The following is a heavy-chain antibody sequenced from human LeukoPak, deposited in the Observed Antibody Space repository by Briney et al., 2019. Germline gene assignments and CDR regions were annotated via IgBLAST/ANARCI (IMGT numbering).Heavy chain of an antibody. V-gene: IGHV3-30*18. CDR2: ISYGGSRK. CDR3: AKDLRGVAFSYFDY. D-gene: IGHD3-10*01. CDR1: GFTFSSYG. J-gene: IGHJ4*02. Sequence: PGGSLRLSCAASGFTFSSYGMHWVRQAPGKGLEWLAVISYGGSRKSYADSVKGRFTISKDNSKNTLYLQMNSLRAEETAVYYCAKDLRGVAFSYFDYWGQGTLVTVSP.